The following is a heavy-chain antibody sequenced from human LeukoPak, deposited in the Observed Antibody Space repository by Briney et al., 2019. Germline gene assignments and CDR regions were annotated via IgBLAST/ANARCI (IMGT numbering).Heavy chain of an antibody. V-gene: IGHV3-48*04. CDR3: ARDCSSTNCYRGGFDP. D-gene: IGHD2-2*01. J-gene: IGHJ5*02. CDR1: GFTFSSYS. CDR2: ISSSSSTI. Sequence: PGGSLRLSCAASGFTFSSYSMNWVRQAPGKGLEWVSYISSSSSTIYYADSVKGRFTISRDNAKNSLYLQMNSLRVEDTAVYYCARDCSSTNCYRGGFDPWGQGTLVTVSS.